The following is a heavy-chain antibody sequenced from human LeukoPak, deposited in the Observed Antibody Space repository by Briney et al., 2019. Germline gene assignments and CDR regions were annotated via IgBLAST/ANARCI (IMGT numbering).Heavy chain of an antibody. CDR2: ISGSGDNT. D-gene: IGHD3-22*01. CDR1: GFTFSSYA. J-gene: IGHJ4*02. Sequence: AGGSLRLSCAASGFTFSSYAMSWVRQAPGKGLEWVSGISGSGDNTYYADSVKGRFTISRDNSKNTLYVQVNSLGTEDTAAYYCAKGSYYDSRGSFYFDYWGQGTLVTVSS. CDR3: AKGSYYDSRGSFYFDY. V-gene: IGHV3-23*01.